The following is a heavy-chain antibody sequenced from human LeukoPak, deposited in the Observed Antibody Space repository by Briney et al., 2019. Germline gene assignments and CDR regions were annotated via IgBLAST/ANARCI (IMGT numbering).Heavy chain of an antibody. CDR3: ARDYDFWSGYYKEHWFDP. CDR2: IYTSGST. D-gene: IGHD3-3*01. V-gene: IGHV4-4*07. CDR1: GGSISSYY. Sequence: SETLSLTCTVSGGSISSYYWSWIRQPAGKGLEWIGRIYTSGSTNYNPSLESRVTMSVDTSKNQFSLKLSSVTAADTAVYYCARDYDFWSGYYKEHWFDPWGQGTLVTVSS. J-gene: IGHJ5*02.